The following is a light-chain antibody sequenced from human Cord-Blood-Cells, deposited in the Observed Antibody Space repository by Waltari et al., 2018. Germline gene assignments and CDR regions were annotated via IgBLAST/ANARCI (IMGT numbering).Light chain of an antibody. J-gene: IGKJ3*01. CDR1: QGISSY. CDR3: QQLNSYPRFT. CDR2: AAS. V-gene: IGKV1-9*01. Sequence: DIQLTQSPSFLSASVGDRVTIPCRASQGISSYLAWYQQKPGKAPKLLIYAASTLQSGVPSRFSGSGSGTEFTLTISSLQPEDFATYYCQQLNSYPRFTFGPGTKVYIK.